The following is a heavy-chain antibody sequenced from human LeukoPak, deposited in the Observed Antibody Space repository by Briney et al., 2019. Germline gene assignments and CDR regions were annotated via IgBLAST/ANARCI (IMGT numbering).Heavy chain of an antibody. V-gene: IGHV3-23*01. CDR2: ISCSGGST. CDR3: AKGHYDILTGYYIPNWFDP. Sequence: GGSLRLSCAASGFTFSSYAMSWVRQAPGKGLEWVSAISCSGGSTYYADSVKGRFTISRDNSKNTLYLQMNSLRAEDTAVYYCAKGHYDILTGYYIPNWFDPWGQGTLVTVSS. D-gene: IGHD3-9*01. CDR1: GFTFSSYA. J-gene: IGHJ5*02.